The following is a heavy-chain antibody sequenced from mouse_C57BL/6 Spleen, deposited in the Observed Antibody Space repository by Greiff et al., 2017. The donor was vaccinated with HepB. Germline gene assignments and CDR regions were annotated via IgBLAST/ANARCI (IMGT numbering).Heavy chain of an antibody. CDR2: IYPGDGDT. CDR3: AREGMDY. V-gene: IGHV1-82*01. Sequence: QVQLKESGPELVKPGASVKISCKASGYAFSSSWMNWVKQRPGKGLEWIGRIYPGDGDTNYNGKFKGKATLTADKSSSTAYMQLSSLTSEDSAVYFCAREGMDYWGQGTSVTVSS. J-gene: IGHJ4*01. CDR1: GYAFSSSW.